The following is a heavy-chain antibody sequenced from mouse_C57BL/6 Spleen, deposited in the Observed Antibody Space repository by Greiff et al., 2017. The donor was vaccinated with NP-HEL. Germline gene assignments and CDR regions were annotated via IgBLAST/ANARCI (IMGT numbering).Heavy chain of an antibody. CDR1: GYTFTSYW. J-gene: IGHJ3*01. Sequence: QVQLQQPGAELVKPGASVKLSCKASGYTFTSYWMQWVKQRPGQGLEWIGEIDPSDSYTNHNQKFKGKATLTVDTSSSTAYMQLSSLTSEDSAVYYCARGTTASRGFAYWGQGTLVTVSA. D-gene: IGHD1-2*01. CDR3: ARGTTASRGFAY. CDR2: IDPSDSYT. V-gene: IGHV1-50*01.